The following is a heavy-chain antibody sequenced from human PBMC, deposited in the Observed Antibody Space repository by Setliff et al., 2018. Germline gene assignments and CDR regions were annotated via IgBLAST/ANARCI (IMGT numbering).Heavy chain of an antibody. V-gene: IGHV4-4*08. Sequence: PSETLSLTCTISGGSITSHYWSWIRQPPGKGLEWIGHFHTGGATDYNLSLKSRVTISLDSSKNQFSLRLSSVTAADAAVYFCARESATIGEFPLYYFDKWGQGIPVTVSS. D-gene: IGHD3-10*01. J-gene: IGHJ4*02. CDR2: FHTGGAT. CDR1: GGSITSHY. CDR3: ARESATIGEFPLYYFDK.